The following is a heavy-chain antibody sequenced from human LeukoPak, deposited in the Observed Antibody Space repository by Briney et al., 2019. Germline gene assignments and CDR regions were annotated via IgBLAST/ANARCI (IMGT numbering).Heavy chain of an antibody. CDR2: IHPEGNQK. V-gene: IGHV3-7*04. Sequence: GGSLRLSCAVSGFTFSNFWMSWVRQAPGRGLEWVANIHPEGNQKYHVESVKGRFTISRDNAKNLLFLQMNGLRVEDTAVYYCARGDDFSGDHWGQGTLVTVSS. J-gene: IGHJ4*02. CDR3: ARGDDFSGDH. D-gene: IGHD1-1*01. CDR1: GFTFSNFW.